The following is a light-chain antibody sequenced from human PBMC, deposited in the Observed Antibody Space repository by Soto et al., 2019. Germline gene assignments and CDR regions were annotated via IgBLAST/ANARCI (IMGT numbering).Light chain of an antibody. J-gene: IGKJ1*01. Sequence: ETVMTQSPGTLSVSPGERVTLSCRASQSVRSNLAWYQQKPGQAPRLLIYGASTRATDIPARFSGSGSGTEFTLTISSLQSEDFAVYYCQQYNTWPRTFGQGTKVDNK. CDR1: QSVRSN. CDR3: QQYNTWPRT. V-gene: IGKV3-15*01. CDR2: GAS.